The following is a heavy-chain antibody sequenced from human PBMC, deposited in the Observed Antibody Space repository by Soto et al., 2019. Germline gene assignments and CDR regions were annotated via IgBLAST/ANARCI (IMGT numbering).Heavy chain of an antibody. Sequence: SETLSLTSAVSGGSISSSNWWRWVRQPPGKGLEWIGEIYHSGSTNYNPSLKNRVTISVDASKSQFYLKLRSVTAADTAVYYYARGMAEEQIFYYFDYWGQGALVTVSS. J-gene: IGHJ4*02. CDR1: GGSISSSNW. V-gene: IGHV4-4*02. CDR2: IYHSGST. CDR3: ARGMAEEQIFYYFDY. D-gene: IGHD3-9*01.